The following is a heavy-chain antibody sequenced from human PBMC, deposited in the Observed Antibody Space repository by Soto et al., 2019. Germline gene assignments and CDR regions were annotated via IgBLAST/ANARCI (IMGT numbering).Heavy chain of an antibody. CDR2: IIPIFGTA. V-gene: IGHV1-69*01. D-gene: IGHD2-15*01. J-gene: IGHJ6*02. Sequence: QVQLVQSGAEVKKPGSSVKVSCKASGGTFSSYAISWVRQAPGQGLEWMGGIIPIFGTANYAQKFQGRVTISAGESKSTGYMELSRLRSEDTAVYYCAREGGDCSGGSCYSGYYYYGMDVWGQGTTVTVSS. CDR3: AREGGDCSGGSCYSGYYYYGMDV. CDR1: GGTFSSYA.